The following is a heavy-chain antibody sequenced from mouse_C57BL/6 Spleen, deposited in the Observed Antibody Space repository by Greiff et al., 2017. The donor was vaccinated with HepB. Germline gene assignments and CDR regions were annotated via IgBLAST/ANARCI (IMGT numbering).Heavy chain of an antibody. Sequence: EVQWVESGGDLVKPGGSLKLSCAASGFTFSSYGMSWVRQTPDKRLEWVATISSGGSYTYYPDSVKGRFTISRDNAKNTLYLQMSSLKSEDTAMYYCARQIVTTVVATEYFDVWGTGTTVTVSS. D-gene: IGHD1-1*01. V-gene: IGHV5-6*01. CDR3: ARQIVTTVVATEYFDV. CDR1: GFTFSSYG. CDR2: ISSGGSYT. J-gene: IGHJ1*03.